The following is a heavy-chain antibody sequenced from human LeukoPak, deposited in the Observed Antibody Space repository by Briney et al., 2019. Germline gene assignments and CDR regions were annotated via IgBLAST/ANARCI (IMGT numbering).Heavy chain of an antibody. CDR2: VNWNGDST. V-gene: IGHV3-20*04. Sequence: GGSLRLSCAASGXTFDDYDMSWVRQAPGEGLEWVCGVNWNGDSTGYADSVKGRFTISRDNAKNSLYLQMNSLRAEDTALYYCARGSYYDDSSGLAPDYWGQGTLVTVSS. J-gene: IGHJ4*02. CDR3: ARGSYYDDSSGLAPDY. CDR1: GXTFDDYD. D-gene: IGHD3-22*01.